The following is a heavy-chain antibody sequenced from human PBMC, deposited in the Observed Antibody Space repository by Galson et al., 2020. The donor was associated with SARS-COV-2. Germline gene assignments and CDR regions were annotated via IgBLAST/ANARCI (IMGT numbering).Heavy chain of an antibody. V-gene: IGHV1-18*01. CDR3: AKGPHIVVVTANRTRDGDYYYFGMDA. CDR2: ISAYNGNT. Sequence: ASVKVSFKASGYTFTSYGISWVRQAPGQGLAWMGWISAYNGNTKYAHKLQGRVPMTTDTSTSTAYMELRSLRSDDTAVYYCAKGPHIVVVTANRTRDGDYYYFGMDAWGQGTTVTVSS. J-gene: IGHJ6*02. CDR1: GYTFTSYG. D-gene: IGHD2-21*02.